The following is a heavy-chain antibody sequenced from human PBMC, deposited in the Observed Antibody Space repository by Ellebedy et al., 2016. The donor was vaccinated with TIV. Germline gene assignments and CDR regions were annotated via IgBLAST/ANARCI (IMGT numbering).Heavy chain of an antibody. D-gene: IGHD6-13*01. V-gene: IGHV3-23*01. CDR2: ITYSGGSS. CDR1: GFTLSRYG. J-gene: IGHJ4*02. Sequence: PGGSLRLSCAASGFTLSRYGMTWVRQAPGKGLEWVSGITYSGGSSYYADSVKGRFTISRDTSKNTLYLQMNSLRAEDTAVYYCARDVLRGHIAGAGSFDSWGQGTRVTVSS. CDR3: ARDVLRGHIAGAGSFDS.